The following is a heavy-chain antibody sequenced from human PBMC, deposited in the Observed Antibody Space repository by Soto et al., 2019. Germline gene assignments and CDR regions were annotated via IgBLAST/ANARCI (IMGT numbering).Heavy chain of an antibody. Sequence: QVQLVESGGGVVQPGRSLRLSCAASGFTFSSYAMHWVRQAPGKGLEWVAVISYDGNDESYTDSVKGRFTISRDTSKNTLYLQMNRLRPEDTAVYYCAKDRTSNFWSAYFDSWGQGTLIAVSS. CDR2: ISYDGNDE. CDR1: GFTFSSYA. CDR3: AKDRTSNFWSAYFDS. V-gene: IGHV3-30-3*01. J-gene: IGHJ4*02. D-gene: IGHD3-3*01.